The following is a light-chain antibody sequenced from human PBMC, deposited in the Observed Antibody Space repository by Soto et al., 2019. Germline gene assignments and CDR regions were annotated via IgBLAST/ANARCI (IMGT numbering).Light chain of an antibody. CDR1: QSVSGDY. Sequence: ETVVTQSPCTLSLYPRERATLSCMASQSVSGDYLAWYQQKPGQAPRLLIYGASNRATGIPDRFSGSGSGTDFTLTISRLEPEDFAVFYGQQYGSSPLTFGQGTKVDIK. CDR2: GAS. J-gene: IGKJ1*01. CDR3: QQYGSSPLT. V-gene: IGKV3-20*01.